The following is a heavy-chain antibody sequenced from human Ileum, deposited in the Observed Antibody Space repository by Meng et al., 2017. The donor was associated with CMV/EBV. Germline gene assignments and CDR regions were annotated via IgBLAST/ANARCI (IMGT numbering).Heavy chain of an antibody. CDR3: ARDNWGSDY. V-gene: IGHV1-2*06. CDR2: INTNSGDT. Sequence: VSCETSGYTFTVYTIHGARQAPGQGLEWMGRINTNSGDTFYAQKFRGRVTMTRDTSIRTVFMELSGLQSHDTAIYYCARDNWGSDYWGQGTLVTVSS. D-gene: IGHD7-27*01. J-gene: IGHJ4*02. CDR1: GYTFTVYT.